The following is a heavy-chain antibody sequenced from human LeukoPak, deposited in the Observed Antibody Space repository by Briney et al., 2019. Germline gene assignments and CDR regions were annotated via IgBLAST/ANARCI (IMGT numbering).Heavy chain of an antibody. CDR1: GGSFSGYY. CDR3: ARGYGSGNYYPKDY. J-gene: IGHJ4*02. V-gene: IGHV4-34*01. D-gene: IGHD3-10*01. CDR2: INHSGST. Sequence: SETLPLTCAVYGGSFSGYYWSWIRQPPGKGLEWMGEINHSGSTNYNPPLKSRVTISVDTSKNQWSLKLTSVTAADTAVYYCARGYGSGNYYPKDYWGQGTLVTVSS.